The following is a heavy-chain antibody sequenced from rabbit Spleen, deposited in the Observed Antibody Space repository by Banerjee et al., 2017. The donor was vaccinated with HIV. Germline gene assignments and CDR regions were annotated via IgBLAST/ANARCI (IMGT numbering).Heavy chain of an antibody. Sequence: QSLEESGGDLVKPGASLTLTCTASGVSFSISSYMCWVRQAPGKGLEWIACIDIGSSGFTYSATWAKGRFTCSKTSSTTVTLQMTSLTVADTATYFCARDTGSSFSSYGMDLWGPGTLVTVS. V-gene: IGHV1S40*01. J-gene: IGHJ6*01. CDR3: ARDTGSSFSSYGMDL. CDR2: IDIGSSGFT. CDR1: GVSFSISSY. D-gene: IGHD8-1*01.